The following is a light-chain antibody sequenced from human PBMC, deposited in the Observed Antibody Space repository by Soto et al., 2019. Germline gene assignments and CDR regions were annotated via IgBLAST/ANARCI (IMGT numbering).Light chain of an antibody. V-gene: IGLV2-14*01. Sequence: QSVLTQPASVSGSPGQSITISCTGTSSDVGGYNYVSWYQQHPGKAPKLVIYGVTYRPSGVSARFSGSKFQNTASLTISGLQAEDEVDYYCSSFRSGSVVLFGGGTKVTVL. CDR1: SSDVGGYNY. CDR2: GVT. CDR3: SSFRSGSVVL. J-gene: IGLJ3*02.